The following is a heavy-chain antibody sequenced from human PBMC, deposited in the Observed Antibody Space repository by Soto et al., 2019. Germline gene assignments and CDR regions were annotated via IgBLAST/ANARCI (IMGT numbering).Heavy chain of an antibody. CDR1: GFTFSSYA. CDR2: ISGSGGST. Sequence: LRLSCAASGFTFSSYAMSWVRQAPGKGLEWVSAISGSGGSTYYADSVKGRFTISRDNSKNTLYLQMNSLRAEDTAVYYCAKDLNYDIFQAHANYWGQGTLVTVSS. J-gene: IGHJ4*02. V-gene: IGHV3-23*01. D-gene: IGHD3-22*01. CDR3: AKDLNYDIFQAHANY.